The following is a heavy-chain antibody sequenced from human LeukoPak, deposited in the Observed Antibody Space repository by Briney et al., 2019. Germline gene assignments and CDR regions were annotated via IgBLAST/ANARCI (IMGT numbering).Heavy chain of an antibody. D-gene: IGHD3-10*01. CDR3: APGLRGEGMDV. Sequence: GGSLRLSCAASGFTFSSYSMNWVRQAPGKGLEWVSSISSSSSYIYYADSVKGRFTISRDNAKNSLYLQMNSLRAEDTAVYYCAPGLRGEGMDVWGQGTTVTVSS. CDR1: GFTFSSYS. CDR2: ISSSSSYI. J-gene: IGHJ6*02. V-gene: IGHV3-21*01.